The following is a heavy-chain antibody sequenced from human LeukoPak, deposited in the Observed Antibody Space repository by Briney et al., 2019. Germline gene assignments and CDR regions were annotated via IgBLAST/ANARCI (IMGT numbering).Heavy chain of an antibody. CDR3: ARELFSSGSCPDG. V-gene: IGHV3-33*01. CDR1: GFTFSYYA. Sequence: GRSLRLSCSASGFTFSYYAIHWVRQAPGKGVEWVALIWSDGSNKYYADSVKGRITISRDNSKNTVYLQMNSLRAEDTAVYYCARELFSSGSCPDGWGQGTLVTVSS. J-gene: IGHJ4*02. CDR2: IWSDGSNK. D-gene: IGHD3-10*01.